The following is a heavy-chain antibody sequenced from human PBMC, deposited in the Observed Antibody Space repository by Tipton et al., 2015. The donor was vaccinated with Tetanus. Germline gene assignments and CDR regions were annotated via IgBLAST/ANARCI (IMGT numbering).Heavy chain of an antibody. V-gene: IGHV4-34*01. CDR3: AGDIVATISPGGRDG. D-gene: IGHD5-12*01. CDR1: GGSFSGYY. J-gene: IGHJ6*02. CDR2: INHSGST. Sequence: TLSLTCAVYGGSFSGYYWSWIRQPPGKGLEWIGEINHSGSTNYNPSLKSRVTISVDTSKNQFSLKLSSVTAADTAVYYCAGDIVATISPGGRDGWGQGTTVTVSS.